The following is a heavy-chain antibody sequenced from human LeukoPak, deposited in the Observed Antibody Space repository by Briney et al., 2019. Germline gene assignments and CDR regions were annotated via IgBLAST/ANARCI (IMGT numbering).Heavy chain of an antibody. D-gene: IGHD3-3*01. V-gene: IGHV1-8*03. CDR2: INPNSGGT. J-gene: IGHJ4*02. CDR1: GYTFTSYG. CDR3: ARLKDYDFWSGYYGEEGERYFDY. Sequence: EASVKVSCKASGYTFTSYGISWVRQAPGQGLEWMGWINPNSGGTNYAQKFQGRVTITRNTSISTAYMELSSLRSEDTAVYYCARLKDYDFWSGYYGEEGERYFDYWGQGTLVAVSS.